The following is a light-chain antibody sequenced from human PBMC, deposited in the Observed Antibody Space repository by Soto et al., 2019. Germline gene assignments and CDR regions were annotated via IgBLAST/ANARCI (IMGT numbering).Light chain of an antibody. CDR1: SXDVGGFNY. V-gene: IGLV2-14*01. J-gene: IGLJ1*01. Sequence: QSVLTQPASVSRPPGQSITISCTGTSXDVGGFNYVSWYQQFPGKAPKLMIYEVSNRPSGVSNRFSGSKSGNTASLTISGLPAEDEGDYYCSSYTTSNTLVFGTGTKVTVL. CDR2: EVS. CDR3: SSYTTSNTLV.